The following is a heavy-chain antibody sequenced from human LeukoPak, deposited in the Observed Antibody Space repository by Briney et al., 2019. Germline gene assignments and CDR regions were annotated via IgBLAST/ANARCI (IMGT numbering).Heavy chain of an antibody. Sequence: SETLSLTCTVSGGSISSSSYYWGWIRQPPGKGLEWIGSIYYSGSTYYNPSLKSRVTISVDTPKNQFSLKLSSVTAADTAVYYCARVTGYRIEDYFDYWGQGTLVTVSS. CDR3: ARVTGYRIEDYFDY. D-gene: IGHD6-13*01. V-gene: IGHV4-39*07. CDR2: IYYSGST. CDR1: GGSISSSSYY. J-gene: IGHJ4*02.